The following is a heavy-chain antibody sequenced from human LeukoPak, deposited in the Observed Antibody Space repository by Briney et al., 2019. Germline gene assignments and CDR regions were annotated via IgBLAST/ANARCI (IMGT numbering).Heavy chain of an antibody. CDR3: ARDLRADYYDSSGFDY. J-gene: IGHJ4*02. V-gene: IGHV3-33*08. CDR2: IWYDGSNK. Sequence: GRSLRLSCAASGFTFSSYGMHWVRQAPGKGLEWVAVIWYDGSNKYYADSVKGRFTISRDNSKNTLYLQMNSLRAEDTAVYYCARDLRADYYDSSGFDYWGQGTLVTVSS. D-gene: IGHD3-22*01. CDR1: GFTFSSYG.